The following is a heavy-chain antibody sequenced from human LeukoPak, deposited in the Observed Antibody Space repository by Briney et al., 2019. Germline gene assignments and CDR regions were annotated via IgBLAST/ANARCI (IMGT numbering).Heavy chain of an antibody. CDR1: GYSFTSYW. J-gene: IGHJ6*03. CDR2: IYPGDSDT. CDR3: ARHPVLGSYCSYYYYMDV. V-gene: IGHV5-51*01. D-gene: IGHD1-14*01. Sequence: GESLKISCKGSGYSFTSYWIGWVRQMPGKGLEWMGIIYPGDSDTRYSPSFQGQVTISADKSISTAYLQWSSLRASDTAMYYCARHPVLGSYCSYYYYMDVWGKETTVTVS.